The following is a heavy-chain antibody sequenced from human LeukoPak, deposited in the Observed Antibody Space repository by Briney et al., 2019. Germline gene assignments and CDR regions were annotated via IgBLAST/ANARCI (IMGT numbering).Heavy chain of an antibody. V-gene: IGHV3-33*06. Sequence: PGGSLRLSCAASGFTFSSYGMHWVRQAPGKGLEWVAVIWYDGSNKYYADSVKGRFTISRDNSKNTLYLQMNSLRAEDTAVYYCAKEYLGYCSGGSCYPLDYWGQGTLVTVSS. J-gene: IGHJ4*02. CDR1: GFTFSSYG. CDR3: AKEYLGYCSGGSCYPLDY. D-gene: IGHD2-15*01. CDR2: IWYDGSNK.